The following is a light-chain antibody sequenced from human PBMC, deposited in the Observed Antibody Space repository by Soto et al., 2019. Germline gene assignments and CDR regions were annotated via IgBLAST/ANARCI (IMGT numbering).Light chain of an antibody. CDR3: QSHDSSLSGSV. CDR2: GNN. V-gene: IGLV1-40*01. CDR1: SSNIGAGYD. J-gene: IGLJ1*01. Sequence: QSVLTQPPSVSGAPGQRATISCTGSSSNIGAGYDIHWYQQLPGTAPKLLIYGNNNRPSGVPDRFSGSKSGTSASLAITGLQAEDEADYYCQSHDSSLSGSVFGTGTKVTVL.